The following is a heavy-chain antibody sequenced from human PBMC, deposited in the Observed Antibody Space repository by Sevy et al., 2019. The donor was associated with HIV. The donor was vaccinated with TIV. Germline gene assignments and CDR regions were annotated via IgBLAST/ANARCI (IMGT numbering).Heavy chain of an antibody. V-gene: IGHV3-23*01. Sequence: WGSLRLSCVVSGFTFSSYAVSWVRQAPGKGLEWVSAISNSGGSGGKTYYADSVKGRFTISRDTSKNTLYLQMNSLRAEDTALYYCARASLGGFDYWGQGTLVTVSS. CDR3: ARASLGGFDY. CDR2: ISNSGGSGGKT. CDR1: GFTFSSYA. J-gene: IGHJ4*02. D-gene: IGHD3-16*01.